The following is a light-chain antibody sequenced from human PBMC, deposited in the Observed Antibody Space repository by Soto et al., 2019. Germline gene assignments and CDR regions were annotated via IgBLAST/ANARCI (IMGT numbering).Light chain of an antibody. Sequence: EIVLTQSPATLSLSPGERATLSCRASQSVSSYLAWFQQKPGQAPRLLIYDASHRATDIPARFSGSGSGTDFTLTISSLQPEDFSVYYFQQRTNWSPMYTFVQGTKLEIK. CDR2: DAS. CDR1: QSVSSY. J-gene: IGKJ2*01. CDR3: QQRTNWSPMYT. V-gene: IGKV3-11*01.